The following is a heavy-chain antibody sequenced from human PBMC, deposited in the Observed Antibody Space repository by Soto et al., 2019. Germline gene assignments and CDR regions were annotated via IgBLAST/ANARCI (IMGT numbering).Heavy chain of an antibody. J-gene: IGHJ6*02. D-gene: IGHD2-2*02. CDR3: ARGGVVDCSSTSCYTRHYYYYYGMDV. CDR2: INPNSGGT. Sequence: ASVNVSCKSSGYTFTGYYMHWVRQAPGQGLECMGWINPNSGGTNYAQKFQGWVTMTRDTSISTAYMELSRLRSDDTAVYYCARGGVVDCSSTSCYTRHYYYYYGMDVWGQGTTVTVSS. V-gene: IGHV1-2*04. CDR1: GYTFTGYY.